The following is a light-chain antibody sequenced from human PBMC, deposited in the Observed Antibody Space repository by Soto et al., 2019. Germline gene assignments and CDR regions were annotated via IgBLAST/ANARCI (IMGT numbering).Light chain of an antibody. V-gene: IGKV1-13*02. CDR1: QGTSSA. J-gene: IGKJ3*01. Sequence: AIPLTQSPSSLSASVGDRVTITCRASQGTSSALAWYQQKPGKAPKLLIYDASSLESGVPSRFSGSGSGTDFTLTISSLQPEDFATYYCQQFNSYPSRVTFGPGTKVDIK. CDR2: DAS. CDR3: QQFNSYPSRVT.